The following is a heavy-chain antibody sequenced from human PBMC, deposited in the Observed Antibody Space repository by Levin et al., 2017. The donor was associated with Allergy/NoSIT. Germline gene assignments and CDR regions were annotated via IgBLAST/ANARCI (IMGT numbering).Heavy chain of an antibody. Sequence: GGSLRLSCATSGFVFTNAWMSWVRQAPGKGLEWVGRIKSKTNGGATDYAAPVKGRFTISRDDSKSTLFLQMNNLKTDDSGVYYCATDPRGVGAFDIWGQGTMVIVSS. J-gene: IGHJ3*02. V-gene: IGHV3-15*01. CDR3: ATDPRGVGAFDI. CDR1: GFVFTNAW. CDR2: IKSKTNGGAT. D-gene: IGHD1-26*01.